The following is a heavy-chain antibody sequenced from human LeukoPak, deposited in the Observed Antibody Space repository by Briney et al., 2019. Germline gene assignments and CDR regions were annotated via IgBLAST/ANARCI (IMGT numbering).Heavy chain of an antibody. D-gene: IGHD6-13*01. CDR1: GFTFSSYW. CDR3: AREGAYSSTWYSFDY. J-gene: IGHJ4*02. V-gene: IGHV3-7*03. CDR2: IKQDGSEK. Sequence: GGSLRLSCAASGFTFSSYWMSWVRQAPGKGLEWVANIKQDGSEKYYVDSVKGRFTISRDNAKNSLYLQMNSLRAEDTAVYYCAREGAYSSTWYSFDYWGQGTLVTVSS.